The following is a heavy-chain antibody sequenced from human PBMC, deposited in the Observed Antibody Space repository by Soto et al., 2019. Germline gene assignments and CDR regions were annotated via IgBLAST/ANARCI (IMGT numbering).Heavy chain of an antibody. CDR3: AREPYRNLSITMVRGVIIPHGMDV. J-gene: IGHJ6*02. CDR1: GGTFSSYA. D-gene: IGHD3-10*01. Sequence: SVKVSCKASGGTFSSYAISWVRQAPGQGLEWMGGIIPIFGTANYAQKFRGRVTITADNSTSTAYMELSSLRSEDTAVYYCAREPYRNLSITMVRGVIIPHGMDVWGQGTTVIVSS. CDR2: IIPIFGTA. V-gene: IGHV1-69*06.